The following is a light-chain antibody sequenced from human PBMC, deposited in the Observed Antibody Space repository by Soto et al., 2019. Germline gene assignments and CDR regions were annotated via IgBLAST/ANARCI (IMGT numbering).Light chain of an antibody. CDR3: CSYAARSTVV. CDR1: SSDVGSYNL. CDR2: EGS. Sequence: QSALTQPASVSGSPGQSITISCTGTSSDVGSYNLVSWYQQHPGKAPKLMIYEGSKRLSGVSNRFSGSKSGNTASLTISGLQAEDEADYYCCSYAARSTVVFGGGTKLTVL. V-gene: IGLV2-23*01. J-gene: IGLJ2*01.